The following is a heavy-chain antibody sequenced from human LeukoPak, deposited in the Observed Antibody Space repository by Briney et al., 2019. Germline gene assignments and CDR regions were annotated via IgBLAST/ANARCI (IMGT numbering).Heavy chain of an antibody. J-gene: IGHJ6*02. Sequence: HPGGSLRLSCAASGFTFSSYAMSWVRQAPGKGLEWVSAISGSGGSTYYADSVKGRFTISRDNSKNTLYLQMNSLRAEDTAVYYCAKGSPNYYDSSGYYYYYYGMDVWGQGTTVTVSS. CDR1: GFTFSSYA. CDR2: ISGSGGST. D-gene: IGHD3-22*01. CDR3: AKGSPNYYDSSGYYYYYYGMDV. V-gene: IGHV3-23*01.